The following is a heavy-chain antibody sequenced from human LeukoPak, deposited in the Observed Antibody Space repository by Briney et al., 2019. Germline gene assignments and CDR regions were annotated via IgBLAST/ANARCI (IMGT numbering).Heavy chain of an antibody. Sequence: PSETLSLTCAVYGGSFSGYFWSWIRQPPGKGLEWIGEINHSGSTNYNPSLKSRVTISVDTSKNQFSLKPSSVTAADTAVYYCARGVGFVKIDYWGQGTLVTVSS. CDR3: ARGVGFVKIDY. CDR1: GGSFSGYF. D-gene: IGHD3-10*01. J-gene: IGHJ4*02. CDR2: INHSGST. V-gene: IGHV4-34*01.